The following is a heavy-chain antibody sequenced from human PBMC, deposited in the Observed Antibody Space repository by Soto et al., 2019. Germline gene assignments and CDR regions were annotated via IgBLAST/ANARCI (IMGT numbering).Heavy chain of an antibody. CDR2: IWYDGSKK. CDR1: GFSFNNYG. CDR3: ARGWYRSGGDFDS. V-gene: IGHV3-33*01. Sequence: GGSLRLSCAASGFSFNNYGMHWVRQAPGKGLEWVAIIWYDGSKKYYAESLKGRFTISRDNSKNVLYLQMSSLRVEDTAVYYCARGWYRSGGDFDSWGQGTLVTVSS. J-gene: IGHJ4*02. D-gene: IGHD6-19*01.